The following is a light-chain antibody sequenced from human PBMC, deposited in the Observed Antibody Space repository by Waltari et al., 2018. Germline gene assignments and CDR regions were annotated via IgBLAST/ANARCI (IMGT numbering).Light chain of an antibody. Sequence: QSVLTQPPSVSGAQGQRVTISCTGSNSNIGAGFNVHWYHQLPGRAPKPLIFRNSNRPSGVPDRFSGSNSGTSASLAITGLQAEDEADYYCQSYDSSLSGSEVVFGGGTKLTVL. J-gene: IGLJ3*02. CDR2: RNS. CDR3: QSYDSSLSGSEVV. V-gene: IGLV1-40*01. CDR1: NSNIGAGFN.